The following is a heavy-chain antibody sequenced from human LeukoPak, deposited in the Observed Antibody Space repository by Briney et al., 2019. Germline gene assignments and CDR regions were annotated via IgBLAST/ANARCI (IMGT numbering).Heavy chain of an antibody. Sequence: PGRSLRLSCAASGFTFSSYWMSWVRQAPGKGLEWVANIKQDGSEKYYVDSVKGRFTISRDNAKNSLYLQMNSLRAEDTAVYYCARDPLPRVAVAGNDLNWFDPWGQGTLVTVSS. D-gene: IGHD6-19*01. CDR3: ARDPLPRVAVAGNDLNWFDP. CDR2: IKQDGSEK. J-gene: IGHJ5*02. V-gene: IGHV3-7*01. CDR1: GFTFSSYW.